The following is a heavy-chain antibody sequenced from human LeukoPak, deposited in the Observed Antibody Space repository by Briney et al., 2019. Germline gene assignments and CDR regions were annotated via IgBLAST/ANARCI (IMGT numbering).Heavy chain of an antibody. CDR1: GYTFTGHY. J-gene: IGHJ4*02. CDR3: ARYFAVPDGGGFDY. Sequence: ASVKVSCKASGYTFTGHYMHWVRQAPGQGLEWLGWINPITGDTKYAQKFQGSVTMTRDTSISTVYMELSGLTSDDTAIYYCARYFAVPDGGGFDYWGQGTLVTVSS. D-gene: IGHD3-3*01. CDR2: INPITGDT. V-gene: IGHV1-2*02.